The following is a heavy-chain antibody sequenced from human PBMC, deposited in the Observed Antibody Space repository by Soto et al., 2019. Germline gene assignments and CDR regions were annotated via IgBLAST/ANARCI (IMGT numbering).Heavy chain of an antibody. CDR1: GFTFSTYA. CDR2: ISGSGAST. D-gene: IGHD2-15*01. V-gene: IGHV3-23*01. Sequence: EVQLLESGGGLVQPGGSLRLSCAASGFTFSTYAMSWVRQAPGKGLEWVSVISGSGASTYYADSVKGRFTISRDNSDNTLYLQMNSLRAEDTAIYYCARPTVVVVASKPRWFDPWGRGTLVTVSS. CDR3: ARPTVVVVASKPRWFDP. J-gene: IGHJ5*02.